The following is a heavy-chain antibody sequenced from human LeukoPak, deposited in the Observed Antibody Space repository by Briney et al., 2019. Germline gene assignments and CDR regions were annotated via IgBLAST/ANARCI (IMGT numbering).Heavy chain of an antibody. Sequence: SETLSLTCTLSGGSISSYYWSWIRQPPGKGLEWIGYIYYSGSTNYNPSFKSRVTISVDTSKNQLSLKLSSVTAADTAVYYCAGYGSGSYDFDYWGQGTLVTVSS. CDR3: AGYGSGSYDFDY. D-gene: IGHD3-10*01. J-gene: IGHJ4*02. CDR2: IYYSGST. CDR1: GGSISSYY. V-gene: IGHV4-59*01.